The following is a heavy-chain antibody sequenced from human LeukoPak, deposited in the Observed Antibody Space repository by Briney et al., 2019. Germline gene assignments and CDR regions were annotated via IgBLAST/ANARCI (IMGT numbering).Heavy chain of an antibody. Sequence: GGSLRLSCAASGFTFSSYAMHWVRQAPGKGLEYVSAISSNGGGTYYANSVKGRFTISRDNSKNTLYLQMGSLRAEDMAVYYCARDREATGYDAFDIWGQGTMVTVSS. V-gene: IGHV3-64*01. CDR3: ARDREATGYDAFDI. J-gene: IGHJ3*02. CDR1: GFTFSSYA. D-gene: IGHD6-25*01. CDR2: ISSNGGGT.